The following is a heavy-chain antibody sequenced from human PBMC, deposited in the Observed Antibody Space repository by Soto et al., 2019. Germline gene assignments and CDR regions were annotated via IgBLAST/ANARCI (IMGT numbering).Heavy chain of an antibody. Sequence: PGGSLRLSCAASGFTFSSYAMSWVRQAPGKGLEWVSAISGSGGSTYYADSVKGRFTISRDNSKNTLYLQMNSLRAEDTAVYYCAKYPYGSGSYSQEYQTQYYYYYGMDVWGQGTTVTVSS. CDR3: AKYPYGSGSYSQEYQTQYYYYYGMDV. D-gene: IGHD3-10*01. CDR2: ISGSGGST. CDR1: GFTFSSYA. J-gene: IGHJ6*02. V-gene: IGHV3-23*01.